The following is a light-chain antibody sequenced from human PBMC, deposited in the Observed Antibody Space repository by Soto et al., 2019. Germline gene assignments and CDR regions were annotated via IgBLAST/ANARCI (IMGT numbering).Light chain of an antibody. Sequence: EIVLTQSPATLSLSPGERATLSCRASQSVSSYLDWYQQKPGQAPRLLIYDASNRATGIPARFSGSGSGTDFTLTISSLETEDFAVYYCQQRSNWPPYTFGQGNKLEMK. V-gene: IGKV3-11*01. CDR1: QSVSSY. CDR3: QQRSNWPPYT. J-gene: IGKJ2*01. CDR2: DAS.